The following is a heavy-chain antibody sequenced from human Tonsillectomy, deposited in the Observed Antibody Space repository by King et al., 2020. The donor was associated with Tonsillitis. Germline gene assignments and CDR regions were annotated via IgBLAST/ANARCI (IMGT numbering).Heavy chain of an antibody. CDR2: INPSGGST. Sequence: QLVQSGAEVKKPGASVKVSCKASGYTFTSYYMHWVRQAPGQGLDWMGIINPSGGSTSYAQKFQGRVTMTRDTSTSTVYMELSSLRFEDTAVYYCARVATPIVVVPSGAFDIWGQGTMVTVSS. CDR3: ARVATPIVVVPSGAFDI. V-gene: IGHV1-46*03. J-gene: IGHJ3*02. CDR1: GYTFTSYY. D-gene: IGHD3-22*01.